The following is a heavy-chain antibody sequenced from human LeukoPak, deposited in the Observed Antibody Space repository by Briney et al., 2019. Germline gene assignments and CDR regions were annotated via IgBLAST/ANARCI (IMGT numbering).Heavy chain of an antibody. CDR2: IYYSGST. Sequence: SETLSLTCAVSGCSISSSNWWGFIRQPPGKGLEWIGYIYYSGSTWYNPSLKSRVTMSVDTSKNQFSLKLSSVTAVDTAVYYCARYDSSGYCFDYWGQGTLVTVSS. CDR3: ARYDSSGYCFDY. D-gene: IGHD3-22*01. V-gene: IGHV4-28*01. CDR1: GCSISSSNW. J-gene: IGHJ4*02.